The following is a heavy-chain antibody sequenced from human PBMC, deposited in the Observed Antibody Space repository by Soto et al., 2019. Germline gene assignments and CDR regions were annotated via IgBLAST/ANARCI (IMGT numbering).Heavy chain of an antibody. CDR2: IYYSGST. CDR1: GGSISSGGYY. CDR3: ARDLLLRAAGPRFDY. D-gene: IGHD6-13*01. Sequence: SETLSLTCTVSGGSISSGGYYWSWIRQHPGKGLEWIGYIYYSGSTCYNPSLKSRVTISVDTSKNQFSLKLSSVTAADTAVYYCARDLLLRAAGPRFDYWGQGTLVTVSS. V-gene: IGHV4-31*03. J-gene: IGHJ4*02.